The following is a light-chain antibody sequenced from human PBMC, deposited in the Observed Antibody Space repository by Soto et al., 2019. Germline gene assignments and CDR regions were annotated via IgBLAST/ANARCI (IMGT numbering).Light chain of an antibody. J-gene: IGKJ5*01. CDR2: GAS. CDR1: QSVSNNY. CDR3: QQSYCTPHT. Sequence: DIVLTQYPGPLSLSPGERSTLSCMASQSVSNNYLAWYQQKPGQAPRLLIYGASTRATGIPARFSGSGSGTEFTLTISSLQPEDFASYYCQQSYCTPHTFGQGGLLEIK. V-gene: IGKV3-20*01.